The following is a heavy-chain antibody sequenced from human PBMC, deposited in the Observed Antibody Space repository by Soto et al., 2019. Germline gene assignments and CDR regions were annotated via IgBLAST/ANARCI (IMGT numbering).Heavy chain of an antibody. CDR2: IYYTGTT. J-gene: IGHJ4*02. CDR1: GGSISSGGYF. CDR3: ARCGEGGGSYYGPYDH. Sequence: SETLSLTCTVSGGSISSGGYFWGWIRQHPGRGLEWIGYIYYTGTTYYNPSLQSRATISVDTSKNEFSLKLSSVTAADTAFYDCARCGEGGGSYYGPYDHWGPGTLVTVSS. V-gene: IGHV4-31*03. D-gene: IGHD1-26*01.